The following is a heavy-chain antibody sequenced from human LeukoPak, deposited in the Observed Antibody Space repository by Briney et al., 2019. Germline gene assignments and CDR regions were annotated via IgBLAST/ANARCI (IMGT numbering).Heavy chain of an antibody. V-gene: IGHV5-51*01. CDR3: VRFWSGSDY. Sequence: RGESLKISCKGSGNSFTDYWIGWVRQMLGKGLEWMGIIYPGDSDTRYSPSFQGQVTISADKSINTAYLQWSSLKASDTAMYYCVRFWSGSDYWGQGTLVTVSS. D-gene: IGHD3-3*01. CDR1: GNSFTDYW. J-gene: IGHJ4*02. CDR2: IYPGDSDT.